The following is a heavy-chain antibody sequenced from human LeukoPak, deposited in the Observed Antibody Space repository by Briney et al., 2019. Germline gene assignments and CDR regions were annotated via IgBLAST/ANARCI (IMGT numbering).Heavy chain of an antibody. CDR3: AKESPQERYYYDSSGYSSFDY. CDR1: GFTFSNYA. J-gene: IGHJ4*02. D-gene: IGHD3-22*01. V-gene: IGHV3-23*01. CDR2: ISGSGGST. Sequence: RSGGSLRLSCAASGFTFSNYAMSWVRQAPGKGLEWVSAISGSGGSTYYADSVKGRFTISRDNSKNTLYLQMNSLRAEDTAVYYCAKESPQERYYYDSSGYSSFDYWGQGTLVTVSS.